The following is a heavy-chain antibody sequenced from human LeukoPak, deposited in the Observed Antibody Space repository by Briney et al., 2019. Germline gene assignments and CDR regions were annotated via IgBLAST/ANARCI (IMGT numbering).Heavy chain of an antibody. J-gene: IGHJ4*02. CDR3: TTLGYHHDS. Sequence: GESLTLSCAASGFDFSAYERNWVRQSPGKGLEWVAYFAGSDTTKYYADSVRGRFTISRDNAKNSLYLQMNSLRAEDTALYYCTTLGYHHDSWGQGTLVTVSS. V-gene: IGHV3-48*03. CDR1: GFDFSAYE. CDR2: FAGSDTTK. D-gene: IGHD3-22*01.